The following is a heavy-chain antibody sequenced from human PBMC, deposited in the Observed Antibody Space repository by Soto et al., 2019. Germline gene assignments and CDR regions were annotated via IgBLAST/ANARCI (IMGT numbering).Heavy chain of an antibody. J-gene: IGHJ2*01. CDR1: GFTFSSYW. CDR3: ARDQGIAVAGTHWYFDL. Sequence: EVQLVESGGGLVQPGGSLRLSCAASGFTFSSYWMSWVRQAPGKGLEWVANIKQDGSEKYYVDSVKGRFTISRDNAKNSLYLQMNSLRAEDTAVYYCARDQGIAVAGTHWYFDLWGRGTPVTVSS. D-gene: IGHD6-19*01. CDR2: IKQDGSEK. V-gene: IGHV3-7*03.